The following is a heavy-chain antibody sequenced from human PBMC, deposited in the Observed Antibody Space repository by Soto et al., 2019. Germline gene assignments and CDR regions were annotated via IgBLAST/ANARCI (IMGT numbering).Heavy chain of an antibody. D-gene: IGHD2-2*01. J-gene: IGHJ6*02. Sequence: GASVKVSCKTSGYSFTKYGLHWVRQAPGQRLEWMGWINPGNGDTKYSQKFQGRVTITRDTSATTAYMELSSLRSEDSAVFYCARTDCSSTSCYNYYYYGMDVWVQGTTVTVS. CDR3: ARTDCSSTSCYNYYYYGMDV. CDR1: GYSFTKYG. CDR2: INPGNGDT. V-gene: IGHV1-3*01.